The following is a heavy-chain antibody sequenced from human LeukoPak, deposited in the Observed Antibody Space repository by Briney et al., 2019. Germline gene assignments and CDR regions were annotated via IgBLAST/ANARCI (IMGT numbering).Heavy chain of an antibody. Sequence: GGSLRLSCAASGFPFSTYAMSWVRQAPGKWLEWVSAVSDSGGTTYYADSVKGRFTISRDNSKNTVYLQMNSLRAEDTALYYCARDGDDYNYFDWWGQGALVTVSS. CDR2: VSDSGGTT. J-gene: IGHJ4*02. CDR3: ARDGDDYNYFDW. D-gene: IGHD5-24*01. V-gene: IGHV3-23*01. CDR1: GFPFSTYA.